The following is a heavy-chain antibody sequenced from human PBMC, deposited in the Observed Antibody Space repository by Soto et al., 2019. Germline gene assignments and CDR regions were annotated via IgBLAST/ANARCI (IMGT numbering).Heavy chain of an antibody. CDR1: GGSISTSRSY. V-gene: IGHV4-39*01. J-gene: IGHJ5*02. CDR3: ARQPTTGDTDLWFDP. D-gene: IGHD2-21*01. CDR2: IFYSGRT. Sequence: QLQLLESGPGLVKASETLSLTCNVSGGSISTSRSYWAWIRQPPGKGLEWLANIFYSGRTYYNTSLASRVTVSVDTSKNEFSLKLRSVTAADTAVDYCARQPTTGDTDLWFDPWGQGTLVTVSS.